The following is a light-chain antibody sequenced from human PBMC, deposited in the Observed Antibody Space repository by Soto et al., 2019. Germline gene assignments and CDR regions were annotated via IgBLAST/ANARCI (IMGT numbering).Light chain of an antibody. Sequence: DIQMTQSPSILSGSVGDRVTITCRASQTISSWLAWYQQKPGKAPKLLIYKASTLKSGVPSRFSGSGSGTEFTLTISSLQPDDFATYSCQQYNSYSEAFGQGTKV. V-gene: IGKV1-5*03. CDR3: QQYNSYSEA. CDR2: KAS. J-gene: IGKJ1*01. CDR1: QTISSW.